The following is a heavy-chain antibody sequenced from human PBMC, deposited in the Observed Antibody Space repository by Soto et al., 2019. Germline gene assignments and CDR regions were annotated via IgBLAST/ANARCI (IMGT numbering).Heavy chain of an antibody. V-gene: IGHV3-53*01. Sequence: GSLRLSCAASGFTVSSNYMSWVRQAPGKGLEWVSVIYSGGNTYYADSVKGRFTISRDNSKNTLYLQMNSLRAEDTAVYYCARTMVRGVISYWGQGTLVTVSS. CDR3: ARTMVRGVISY. CDR2: IYSGGNT. J-gene: IGHJ4*02. CDR1: GFTVSSNY. D-gene: IGHD3-10*01.